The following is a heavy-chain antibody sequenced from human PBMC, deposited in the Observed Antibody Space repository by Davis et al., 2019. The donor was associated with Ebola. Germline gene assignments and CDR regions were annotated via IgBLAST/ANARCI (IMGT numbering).Heavy chain of an antibody. V-gene: IGHV3-33*08. Sequence: PGGSLRLSCAASGFTVSSNYMSWVRQAPGKGLEWVAVIWYDGSNKYYADSVKGRFTISRDNSKNTLYLQMNSLRAEDTAVYYCARQSYDFWSGSGYYFDYWGQGTLVTVSS. CDR2: IWYDGSNK. D-gene: IGHD3-3*01. CDR1: GFTVSSNY. J-gene: IGHJ4*02. CDR3: ARQSYDFWSGSGYYFDY.